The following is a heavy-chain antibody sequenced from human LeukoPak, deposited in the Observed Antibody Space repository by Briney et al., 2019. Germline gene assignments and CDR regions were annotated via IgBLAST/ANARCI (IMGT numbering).Heavy chain of an antibody. D-gene: IGHD2-8*01. CDR2: IYYSGST. Sequence: SETLSLTCTVSGDSVSSSICYWGWIRQPPGKGLEWIGSIYYSGSTNYNPSLKSRVTISVDTSKNQFSLKLTSVTAADTAVYYCARGQARWSSLDYWGQGTLVTVSS. J-gene: IGHJ4*02. V-gene: IGHV4-39*07. CDR3: ARGQARWSSLDY. CDR1: GDSVSSSICY.